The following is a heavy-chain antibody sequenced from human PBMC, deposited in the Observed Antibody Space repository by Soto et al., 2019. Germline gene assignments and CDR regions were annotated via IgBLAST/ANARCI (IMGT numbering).Heavy chain of an antibody. CDR1: GGSISSYY. V-gene: IGHV4-59*01. CDR2: IYYSGST. Sequence: SETLSLTCTVSGGSISSYYWSWIRQPPGKGLEWTGYIYYSGSTNYNPSLKSRVTISVDTSKNQFSLKLSSVTAADTAVYYCARDRWELLFDYWGQGTLVTVSS. J-gene: IGHJ4*02. CDR3: ARDRWELLFDY. D-gene: IGHD1-26*01.